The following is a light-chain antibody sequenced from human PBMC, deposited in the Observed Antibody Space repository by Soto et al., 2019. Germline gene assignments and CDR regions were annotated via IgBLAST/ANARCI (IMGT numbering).Light chain of an antibody. V-gene: IGKV3-20*01. J-gene: IGKJ2*01. Sequence: EIVLTQSPGTLSLSPGERATLSCRASQSVSSSYLAWYQQKPGQAPRLLIYGASSRATGIPDRFSGSGSGTDFTLPISRLEPEDFAGYYCQQYGSSYTFGQGTKLAIK. CDR3: QQYGSSYT. CDR2: GAS. CDR1: QSVSSSY.